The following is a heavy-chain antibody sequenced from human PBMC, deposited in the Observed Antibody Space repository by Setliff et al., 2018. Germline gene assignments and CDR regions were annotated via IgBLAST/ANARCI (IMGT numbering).Heavy chain of an antibody. CDR1: GGTFSNNA. CDR2: VIPMARSA. Sequence: SVKVSCKASGGTFSNNAIAWVRQAPGQGLEWMGRVIPMARSANYAQKFEGRVTITADESTNTAYMEVSGLRSEDTAVYYCARDLNRWFGEFAFDIWGQGTMVTVSS. V-gene: IGHV1-69*11. CDR3: ARDLNRWFGEFAFDI. D-gene: IGHD3-10*01. J-gene: IGHJ3*02.